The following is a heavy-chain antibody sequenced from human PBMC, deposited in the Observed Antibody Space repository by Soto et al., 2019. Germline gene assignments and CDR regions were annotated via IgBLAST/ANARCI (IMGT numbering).Heavy chain of an antibody. J-gene: IGHJ5*02. CDR3: AKDAVAAAGPPAFDP. Sequence: QVQLVESGGGVVQPGRSLRLSCAASGFTFSSYGMHWVRQAPGKGLEWVAVISYDGSNKYYADSVKGRFTISRDNSKNPLYLQMNSLRAEDTAVYYCAKDAVAAAGPPAFDPWGQGTLVTVSS. CDR1: GFTFSSYG. D-gene: IGHD6-13*01. V-gene: IGHV3-30*18. CDR2: ISYDGSNK.